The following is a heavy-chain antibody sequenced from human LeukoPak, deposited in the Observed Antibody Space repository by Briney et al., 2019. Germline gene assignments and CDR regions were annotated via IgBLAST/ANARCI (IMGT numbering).Heavy chain of an antibody. CDR1: GSTFSSYW. CDR2: INNDVSST. V-gene: IGHV3-74*01. D-gene: IGHD6-13*01. J-gene: IGHJ4*02. CDR3: AREGSSSFDY. Sequence: QPGGSLRLSCAASGSTFSSYWMHWVSQAPGKGLVWVTRINNDVSSTSYADSVKGRFTISRDNAKTTLYLQMNSLRAEDTAVYYCAREGSSSFDYWGQGTLVTVSS.